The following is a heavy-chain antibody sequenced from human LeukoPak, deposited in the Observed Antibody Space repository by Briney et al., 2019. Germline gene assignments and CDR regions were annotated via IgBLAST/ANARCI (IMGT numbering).Heavy chain of an antibody. V-gene: IGHV3-48*01. Sequence: GGSLRLSCAASGFTFSSYSMNWVRQAPGKGLEWVSYISSSSSTIYYADSVKGRFTIFRDNAKISLSVKMNSLRAEDTAVYYCARDCSGRNCQTPYNNWFGPWGQGTLVTVSS. CDR2: ISSSSSTI. CDR3: ARDCSGRNCQTPYNNWFGP. D-gene: IGHD2-15*01. CDR1: GFTFSSYS. J-gene: IGHJ5*02.